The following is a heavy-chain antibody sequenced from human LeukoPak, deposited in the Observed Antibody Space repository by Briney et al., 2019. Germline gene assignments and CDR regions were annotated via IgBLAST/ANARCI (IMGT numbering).Heavy chain of an antibody. J-gene: IGHJ4*02. Sequence: PGGSLKLSCAASGFTFSGSAMHWLRQASGKGLEWVGRIRSKANSYATAYAASVRGRFTISRDDSKNTAYLEMNSLKTEDTAVYLCARLDEVAKKFDYWGQGALVTVSS. D-gene: IGHD2-15*01. CDR3: ARLDEVAKKFDY. CDR1: GFTFSGSA. CDR2: IRSKANSYAT. V-gene: IGHV3-73*01.